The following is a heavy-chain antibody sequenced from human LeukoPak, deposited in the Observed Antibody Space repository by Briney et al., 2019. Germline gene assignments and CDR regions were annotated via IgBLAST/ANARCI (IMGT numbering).Heavy chain of an antibody. Sequence: SETLSLTCTVSGGSISSYYWSWIRQPPGKGLEWIGYIYYSGSTNYNPSLKSRVTISVDTSKNQFSLKLSSVTAADTAVYYCARGSYYYDSSGPGGMDVWGQGTTVTVSS. D-gene: IGHD3-22*01. CDR3: ARGSYYYDSSGPGGMDV. CDR2: IYYSGST. V-gene: IGHV4-59*12. J-gene: IGHJ6*02. CDR1: GGSISSYY.